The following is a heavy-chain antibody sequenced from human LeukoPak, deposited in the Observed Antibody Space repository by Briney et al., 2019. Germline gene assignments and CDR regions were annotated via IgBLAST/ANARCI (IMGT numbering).Heavy chain of an antibody. CDR2: IYPGDSDT. V-gene: IGHV5-51*01. D-gene: IGHD5-12*01. CDR3: ARHRGGYVPMYHAYCLDV. J-gene: IGHJ6*03. Sequence: GQSLKISCKASGYRFSNYWIGWVRQMPGKGLEWMGIIYPGDSDTRYSPSFQGQVTISADRSINTAYLQWNSLKAADTAIYYCARHRGGYVPMYHAYCLDVWGKGTTITVSS. CDR1: GYRFSNYW.